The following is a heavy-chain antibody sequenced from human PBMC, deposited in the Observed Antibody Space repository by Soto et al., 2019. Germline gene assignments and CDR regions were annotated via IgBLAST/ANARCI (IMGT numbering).Heavy chain of an antibody. J-gene: IGHJ3*02. D-gene: IGHD4-17*01. V-gene: IGHV4-30-2*01. CDR3: ARLTVRDDAFDI. CDR1: GGSISRGGYS. Sequence: SETLSLTCTVSGGSISRGGYSWSWIRQPPGKGLEWIGYIYHSGSTYYNPSLKSRVTISVDRSKNQFSLKLSSVTAADTAVYYCARLTVRDDAFDIWGQGTMVTV. CDR2: IYHSGST.